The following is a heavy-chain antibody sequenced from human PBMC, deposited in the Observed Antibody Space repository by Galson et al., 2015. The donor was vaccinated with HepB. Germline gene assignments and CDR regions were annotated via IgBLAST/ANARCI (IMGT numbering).Heavy chain of an antibody. J-gene: IGHJ4*02. D-gene: IGHD6-19*01. CDR3: ARGAPYSSGWYGGY. V-gene: IGHV3-30-3*01. CDR2: ISYDGSSK. CDR1: GFTFSTYA. Sequence: LRLSCAASGFTFSTYAMDWVRQPPGKGLEWVAVISYDGSSKYYADSVKGRFTISRDNSKNTLYLQMNSLRAEDTALYYCARGAPYSSGWYGGYWGQGTLVTVSS.